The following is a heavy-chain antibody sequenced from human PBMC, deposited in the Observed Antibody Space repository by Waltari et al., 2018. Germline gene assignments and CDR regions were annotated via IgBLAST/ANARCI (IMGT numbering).Heavy chain of an antibody. CDR3: ARDRNCSGGSCYSEY. J-gene: IGHJ4*02. D-gene: IGHD2-15*01. CDR1: GFTFSISW. V-gene: IGHV3-7*01. CDR2: IKQDGSEK. Sequence: EVQLVESGGGLVQPGGSLSLSCAAFGFTFSISWMSWLRQEPGKGLEWVANIKQDGSEKYYVDSVKGRFTISRDNAKNSLYLQMNSLRAEDTAVYYCARDRNCSGGSCYSEYWGQGTLVTVSS.